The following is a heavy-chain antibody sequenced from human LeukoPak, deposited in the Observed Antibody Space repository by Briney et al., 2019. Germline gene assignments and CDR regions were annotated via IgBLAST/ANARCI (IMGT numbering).Heavy chain of an antibody. CDR2: IYPGDSDT. D-gene: IGHD3-3*01. CDR1: GNSFTSYW. J-gene: IGHJ4*02. V-gene: IGHV5-51*01. Sequence: GESLKISCKGSGNSFTSYWIGWVRQMPGKGLQWMGIIYPGDSDTRYSPSFQGQVTISADKSISTAYLQWSSLKASDTAMYYCARLEVLEWFRVTDYWGQGTLVTVSS. CDR3: ARLEVLEWFRVTDY.